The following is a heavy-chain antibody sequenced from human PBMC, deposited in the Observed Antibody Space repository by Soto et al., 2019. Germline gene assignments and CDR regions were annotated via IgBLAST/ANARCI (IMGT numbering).Heavy chain of an antibody. D-gene: IGHD3-3*01. CDR2: IYWNDDK. V-gene: IGHV2-5*01. Sequence: SGPTLVNPTQTLTLTCTFSGFSLSTSGVGVGWIRQPPGKALEWLALIYWNDDKRYSPSLKSRLTITKDTSKNQVALTMTNMDPVDTATYYCAHKGVLRFLEWKAGWFDPWGQGTLVTSPQ. J-gene: IGHJ5*02. CDR1: GFSLSTSGVG. CDR3: AHKGVLRFLEWKAGWFDP.